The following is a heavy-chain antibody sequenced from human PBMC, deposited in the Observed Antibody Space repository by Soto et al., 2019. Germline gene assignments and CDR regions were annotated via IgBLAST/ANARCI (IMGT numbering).Heavy chain of an antibody. CDR2: IKEDGSEI. CDR3: ARDTYGDNGHVLDY. Sequence: EVQVVESGGGLVQPGGSLRLSCAGSGFTFGRHWMTWVRQAPGKGLEWVANIKEDGSEIYYVDSGKGRFTIARDNAKNSVYLQMNSLRAEDTALYYCARDTYGDNGHVLDYCGQGTLVTVSS. V-gene: IGHV3-7*01. CDR1: GFTFGRHW. D-gene: IGHD4-17*01. J-gene: IGHJ4*02.